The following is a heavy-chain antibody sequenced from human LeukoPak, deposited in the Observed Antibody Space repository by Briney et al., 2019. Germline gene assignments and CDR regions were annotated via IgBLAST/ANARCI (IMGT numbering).Heavy chain of an antibody. CDR3: ARSAGAPEKGYAFDI. CDR1: GYTLAELS. V-gene: IGHV1-69*05. J-gene: IGHJ3*02. Sequence: ASVKVSCKVSGYTLAELSMHWVRQAPGQGLEWMGGFIPIFATATYAERLQGRLTISTDDSTNTAYMELTSLTSEDTAMYYCARSAGAPEKGYAFDIWGQGTIVTVS. CDR2: FIPIFATA.